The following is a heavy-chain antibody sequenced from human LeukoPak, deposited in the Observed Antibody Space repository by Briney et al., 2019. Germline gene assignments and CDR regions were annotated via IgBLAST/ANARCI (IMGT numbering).Heavy chain of an antibody. Sequence: SVKVSCKASGGTFSSYAISWVRQAPGQGLEWMGRIIPILGTANYAQKFQGRVTITTDESTSTAYMELSSLRSEDTAVYYCARDVPSSSWETFDYWGQGTLVTVSS. D-gene: IGHD6-13*01. CDR2: IIPILGTA. CDR1: GGTFSSYA. V-gene: IGHV1-69*05. CDR3: ARDVPSSSWETFDY. J-gene: IGHJ4*02.